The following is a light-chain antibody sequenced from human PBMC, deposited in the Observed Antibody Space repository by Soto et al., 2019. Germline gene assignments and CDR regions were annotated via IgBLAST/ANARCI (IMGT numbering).Light chain of an antibody. Sequence: QSALTQPASVSGAPGQSITISCTGPSSDVGGYNYVSWYQQHPGKAPKLMIYEVSNRPSGVSKRFSGSKSGNTASLTISGLQAEDEADYYCSSFTSINTWVFGGGTQLTVL. CDR2: EVS. CDR3: SSFTSINTWV. V-gene: IGLV2-14*01. CDR1: SSDVGGYNY. J-gene: IGLJ3*02.